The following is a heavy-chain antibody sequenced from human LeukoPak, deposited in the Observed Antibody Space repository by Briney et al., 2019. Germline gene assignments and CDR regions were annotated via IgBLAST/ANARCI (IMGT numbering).Heavy chain of an antibody. CDR2: INNGGDRT. V-gene: IGHV3-23*01. D-gene: IGHD3-10*01. J-gene: IGHJ4*02. Sequence: GGSLRLSCVASGFTFSNCDRTWVRQAPGKGLEWVSDINNGGDRTTYADSVKGRFTISRDNSKNTLYLQMHSLRADDTALYYCARHHSASGNYLVLDYWGQGSLVTVSS. CDR1: GFTFSNCD. CDR3: ARHHSASGNYLVLDY.